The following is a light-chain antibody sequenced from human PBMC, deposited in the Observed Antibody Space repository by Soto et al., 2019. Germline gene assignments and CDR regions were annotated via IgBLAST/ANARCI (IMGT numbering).Light chain of an antibody. Sequence: QTVVTQPPSVSAAPGQKVTISCSGSSSNIGNNFVSWYQHLPGTAPKLLIYDTNKRPSGIPGRFSGSKSGTSATLGITGLQTGDEADYYCATWESSLNVGVFGGGTQLTVL. CDR1: SSNIGNNF. V-gene: IGLV1-51*01. CDR3: ATWESSLNVGV. CDR2: DTN. J-gene: IGLJ3*02.